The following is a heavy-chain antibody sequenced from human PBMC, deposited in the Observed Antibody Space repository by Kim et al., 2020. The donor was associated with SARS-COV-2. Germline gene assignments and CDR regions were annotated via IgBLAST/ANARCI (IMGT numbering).Heavy chain of an antibody. J-gene: IGHJ4*02. D-gene: IGHD1-1*01. CDR3: AKDPTGGLNY. Sequence: GGSLRLSCAASGFSFRSYAVNWVRQAPGKGLEWVSAISATGGSTHYADSVKGSFTISRNNSNNTLYLQMNSLRDEDTALYYCAKDPTGGLNYWGRGTLVTVSS. CDR1: GFSFRSYA. V-gene: IGHV3-23*01. CDR2: ISATGGST.